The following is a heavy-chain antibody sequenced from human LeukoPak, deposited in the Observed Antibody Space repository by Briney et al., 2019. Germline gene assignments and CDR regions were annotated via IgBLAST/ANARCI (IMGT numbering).Heavy chain of an antibody. CDR2: INTNTGNP. Sequence: GASVKVSCKASGYTFTSYAMNWVRQAPGQGLEWMGWINTNTGNPTYAQGFTGRFVFSLDTSVSTAYLQISSLKAEDTAVYYCARGGSSSWYSSYYYYYMDVWGKGTTVTVSS. V-gene: IGHV7-4-1*02. CDR3: ARGGSSSWYSSYYYYYMDV. CDR1: GYTFTSYA. D-gene: IGHD6-13*01. J-gene: IGHJ6*03.